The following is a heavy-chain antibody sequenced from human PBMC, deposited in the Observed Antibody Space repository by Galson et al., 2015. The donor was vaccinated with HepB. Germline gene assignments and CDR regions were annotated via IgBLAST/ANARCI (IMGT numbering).Heavy chain of an antibody. J-gene: IGHJ6*02. CDR3: ARNYDFWSGSLPRHWLSPQYFYYAMDV. D-gene: IGHD3-3*01. CDR2: INQDGSEI. V-gene: IGHV3-7*01. CDR1: GFSFSNSW. Sequence: SLRLSCAASGFSFSNSWMSWVRQAPGKGLEWVANINQDGSEIYYVDSVKGRFTISRDNAENSLYLQVKSLRAEDTAVYYCARNYDFWSGSLPRHWLSPQYFYYAMDVWGQGTTVTVSS.